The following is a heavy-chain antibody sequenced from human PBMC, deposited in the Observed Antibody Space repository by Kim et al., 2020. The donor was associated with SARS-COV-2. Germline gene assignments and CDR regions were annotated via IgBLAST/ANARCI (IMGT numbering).Heavy chain of an antibody. CDR1: GGSVSSGSYY. V-gene: IGHV4-61*01. CDR2: IYYSGST. Sequence: SETLSLTCTVSGGSVSSGSYYWSWIRQPPGKGLEWIGYIYYSGSTNYNPSLKSRVTISVDTSKNQFSLKLSSVTAADTAVYYCARGSIVVVPAARYYYYGMDVWGQGTTVTVSS. CDR3: ARGSIVVVPAARYYYYGMDV. J-gene: IGHJ6*02. D-gene: IGHD2-2*01.